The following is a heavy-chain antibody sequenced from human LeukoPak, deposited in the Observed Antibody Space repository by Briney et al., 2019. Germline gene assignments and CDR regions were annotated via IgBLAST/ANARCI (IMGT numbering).Heavy chain of an antibody. V-gene: IGHV4-31*03. D-gene: IGHD3-10*01. J-gene: IGHJ5*02. Sequence: SQTLSLTCTVSGGSISSGGYYWSWIRQHPGKGLEWIGYNYYSGSTYYNPSLKSRVTISVDTSKNQFSLKLSSVTAADTAVYYCARVGPMVRGVIIGENWFDPWGQGTLVTVSS. CDR2: NYYSGST. CDR1: GGSISSGGYY. CDR3: ARVGPMVRGVIIGENWFDP.